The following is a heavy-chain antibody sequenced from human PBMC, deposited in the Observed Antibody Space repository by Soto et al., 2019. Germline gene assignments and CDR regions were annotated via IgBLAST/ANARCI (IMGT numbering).Heavy chain of an antibody. CDR2: ISYDGSNK. CDR3: AKDLNYYDSSGYYGGVFDY. J-gene: IGHJ4*02. V-gene: IGHV3-30*18. D-gene: IGHD3-22*01. CDR1: GFTFSSYG. Sequence: GGSLRLSCAASGFTFSSYGMHWVRQAPGKGLEWVAVISYDGSNKYYADSVKGRFTISRDNSKNTLYLQMNSLRAEDTAVYYCAKDLNYYDSSGYYGGVFDYWGQGTLVTVSS.